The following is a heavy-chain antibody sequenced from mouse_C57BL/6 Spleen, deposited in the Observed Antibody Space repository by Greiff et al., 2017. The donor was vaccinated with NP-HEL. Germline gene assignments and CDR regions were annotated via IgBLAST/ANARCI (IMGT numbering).Heavy chain of an antibody. CDR3: ARDDYGSSLFAY. CDR1: GYTFTSYW. D-gene: IGHD1-1*01. V-gene: IGHV1-55*01. CDR2: IYPGSGST. Sequence: VQLQQPGAELVKPGASVKMSCKASGYTFTSYWITWVKQRPGQGLEWIGDIYPGSGSTNYNEKFKSKATLTVDTSSSTAYMQLSSLTSEDSAVYYCARDDYGSSLFAYWGQGTLVTVSA. J-gene: IGHJ3*01.